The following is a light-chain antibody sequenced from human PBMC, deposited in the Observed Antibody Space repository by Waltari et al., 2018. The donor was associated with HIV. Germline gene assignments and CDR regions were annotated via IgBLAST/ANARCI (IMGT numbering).Light chain of an antibody. CDR1: NSNIGAGYG. Sequence: QSVLTQPPSVSGAPGQRVTISCTGSNSNIGAGYGVHWYQHLPGAAPKLLIYDINNRPSGCPDRFSGSKSGTSASLAITGLQVEDEGDYFCQSYDSSLNVIFGGGTKLTVL. J-gene: IGLJ2*01. V-gene: IGLV1-40*01. CDR3: QSYDSSLNVI. CDR2: DIN.